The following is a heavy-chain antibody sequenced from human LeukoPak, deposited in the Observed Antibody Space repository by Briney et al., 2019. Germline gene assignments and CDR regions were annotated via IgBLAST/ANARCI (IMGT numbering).Heavy chain of an antibody. V-gene: IGHV3-30*19. Sequence: PGGSLRLSCAASRFTFSSYGMHWVRQAPGKGLEWVAVISYDGSNKYYADSVKGRFTISRDNSKNTLYLQMNSLRAEDTAVYYCASKSRAIVDPPKVDYWGQGTLVTVSS. CDR2: ISYDGSNK. J-gene: IGHJ4*02. D-gene: IGHD3-16*02. CDR1: RFTFSSYG. CDR3: ASKSRAIVDPPKVDY.